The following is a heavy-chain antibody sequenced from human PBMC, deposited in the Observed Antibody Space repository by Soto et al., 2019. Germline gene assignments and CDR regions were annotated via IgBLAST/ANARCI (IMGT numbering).Heavy chain of an antibody. CDR2: ISAAGDP. CDR1: GFTFRNYD. J-gene: IGHJ6*02. V-gene: IGHV3-13*05. CDR3: ARTDRDFDGLDV. Sequence: EVQLMESGGGLVQPGGSLRLSCEASGFTFRNYDMHWVRQGTGKGLEWVSGISAAGDPDYADSVEGRFTISRENAQNSFFLQMNSLRVGDTAVYYCARTDRDFDGLDVWGQGTTVIVSS.